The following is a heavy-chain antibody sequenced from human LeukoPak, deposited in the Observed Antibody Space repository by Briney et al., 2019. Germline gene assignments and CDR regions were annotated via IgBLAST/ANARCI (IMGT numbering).Heavy chain of an antibody. J-gene: IGHJ1*01. CDR3: ARGNYYYDSSGYSAEYFQH. Sequence: GASVKVSCKASGGTFSSYAISWVRQAPGQGLEWMGGIIPIFGTANYAQKFQGRVTITADESTSTAYMELSSLRSEDTAVYYCARGNYYYDSSGYSAEYFQHWGQGTLVTVSS. CDR1: GGTFSSYA. D-gene: IGHD3-22*01. CDR2: IIPIFGTA. V-gene: IGHV1-69*13.